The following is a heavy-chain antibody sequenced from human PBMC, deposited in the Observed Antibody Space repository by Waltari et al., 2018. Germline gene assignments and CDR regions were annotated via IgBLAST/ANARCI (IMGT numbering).Heavy chain of an antibody. J-gene: IGHJ4*02. Sequence: DVQLLESGGGLVQTGGSLRLSWAASGFPFTSYALSWVRQAPGKGLEWVSGITGSDTGTYYTQSVKGRFTISRDNSKNTVYLQMNSLRAEDTALYYCAKDSAVASVNYFDYWGQGALVTVSS. V-gene: IGHV3-23*01. CDR2: ITGSDTGT. CDR3: AKDSAVASVNYFDY. CDR1: GFPFTSYA.